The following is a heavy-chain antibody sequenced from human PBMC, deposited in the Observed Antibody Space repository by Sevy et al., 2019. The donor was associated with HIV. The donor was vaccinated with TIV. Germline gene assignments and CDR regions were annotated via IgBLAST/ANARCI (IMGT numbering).Heavy chain of an antibody. Sequence: GGSLRLSCAASGFTFSSYAMSWVRQAPGKGLEWVSAISGSGGSTYYADSVKGRFTISRDNSKNTLYLQMNSRRAEGTAVYYCAKVGGSGWYESSDYWGQGTLVTVSS. V-gene: IGHV3-23*01. CDR2: ISGSGGST. CDR3: AKVGGSGWYESSDY. J-gene: IGHJ4*02. CDR1: GFTFSSYA. D-gene: IGHD6-19*01.